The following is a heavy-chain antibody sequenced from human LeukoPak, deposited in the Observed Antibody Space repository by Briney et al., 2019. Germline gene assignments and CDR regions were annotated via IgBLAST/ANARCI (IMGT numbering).Heavy chain of an antibody. CDR1: GFTFSSYA. V-gene: IGHV3-30-3*01. CDR3: ARDSSSIVFGWFDP. Sequence: PGGSRRLSCAASGFTFSSYAMHWVRQAPGKGLEWVAVISYDGSNKYYADSVKGRFTISRDNSKNTLYLQMNSLRAEDTAVYYCARDSSSIVFGWFDPWGQGTLVTVSS. J-gene: IGHJ5*02. D-gene: IGHD6-6*01. CDR2: ISYDGSNK.